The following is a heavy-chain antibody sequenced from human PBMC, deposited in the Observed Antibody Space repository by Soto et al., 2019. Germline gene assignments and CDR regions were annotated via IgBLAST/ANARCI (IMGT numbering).Heavy chain of an antibody. CDR3: ARDTGHSFDY. CDR2: ISPHNGNT. Sequence: HVQLVQSGGELKKPGASVKVSCNTSGYTFNTYFITWVRQAPGQGLEWMGWISPHNGNTNYAEKFQGRVTMTADTITKTAYMELRNLRIDDTAVYYCARDTGHSFDYWGQGPPFTFTS. V-gene: IGHV1-18*01. J-gene: IGHJ4*02. CDR1: GYTFNTYF.